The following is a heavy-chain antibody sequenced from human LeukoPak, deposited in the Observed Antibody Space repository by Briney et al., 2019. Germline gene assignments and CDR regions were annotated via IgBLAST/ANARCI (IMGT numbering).Heavy chain of an antibody. D-gene: IGHD6-19*01. V-gene: IGHV3-30*18. J-gene: IGHJ4*02. CDR3: VKHGYSSGWPQVPCDY. CDR2: ISYDGSNK. Sequence: GGSLRLSCAASGFTFSSYGMHWVRQAPGKGLEWVAVISYDGSNKYYADSVKGRFTISRDNSKNTLYLQMNSLRAEDTAVYYCVKHGYSSGWPQVPCDYWGQGTLVTVSS. CDR1: GFTFSSYG.